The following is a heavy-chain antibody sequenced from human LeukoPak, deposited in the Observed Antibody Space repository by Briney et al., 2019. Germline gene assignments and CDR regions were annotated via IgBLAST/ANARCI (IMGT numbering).Heavy chain of an antibody. CDR3: ARDQSDYDILTGYENWFDP. Sequence: PSETLSLTCTVSGGSISSYYWSWIRQPPGKGLEWIGYIYYSGSTNYNPSLKSRVTISVDTSKNQFSLKLSSVTAADTAVYYCARDQSDYDILTGYENWFDPWGQGTLVTVSS. CDR1: GGSISSYY. D-gene: IGHD3-9*01. V-gene: IGHV4-59*01. J-gene: IGHJ5*02. CDR2: IYYSGST.